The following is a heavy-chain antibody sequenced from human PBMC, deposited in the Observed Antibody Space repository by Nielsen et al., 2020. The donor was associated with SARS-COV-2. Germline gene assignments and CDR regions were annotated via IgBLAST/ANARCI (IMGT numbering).Heavy chain of an antibody. CDR2: ISSRSTYT. Sequence: GESLKISCAASGFTFSDYYMSRIRQAPGGGLEWVSYISSRSTYTHHADSVKGRFTISRDNANNSLFLQMNSLRADDTGVYYCARGGGTGFYYEDLRHWGQGSLVIVSS. CDR1: GFTFSDYY. J-gene: IGHJ1*01. D-gene: IGHD3-9*01. V-gene: IGHV3-11*05. CDR3: ARGGGTGFYYEDLRH.